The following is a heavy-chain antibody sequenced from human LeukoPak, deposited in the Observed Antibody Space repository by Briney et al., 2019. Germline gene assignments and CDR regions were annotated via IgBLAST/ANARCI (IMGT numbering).Heavy chain of an antibody. CDR1: GFMFSSYW. CDR2: IKQDGSEK. D-gene: IGHD3-22*01. J-gene: IGHJ3*02. Sequence: PGGSLRLSCAASGFMFSSYWMSWVRQAPGKGLEWVANIKQDGSEKYYVDSVKGRFTVSRDNARNSLYLQMNSLRAEDTAVYYCARVNYYDSSGYYYLDAFDIWGQGTMVTVSS. CDR3: ARVNYYDSSGYYYLDAFDI. V-gene: IGHV3-7*01.